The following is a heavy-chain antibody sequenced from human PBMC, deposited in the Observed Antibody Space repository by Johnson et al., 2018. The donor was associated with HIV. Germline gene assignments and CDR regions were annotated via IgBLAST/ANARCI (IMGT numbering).Heavy chain of an antibody. CDR2: IKYDGSGK. V-gene: IGHV3-7*01. Sequence: VQLVESGGGVVRPGGSLRLSCAASGFTFSNAWMSWVRQAPGKGLEWVAGIKYDGSGKVCVDSVKGRFTISRDNAKDSLFLQMNRLRAEDPAVYYCARSNAFDIWGQGTMVTVSS. CDR3: ARSNAFDI. CDR1: GFTFSNAW. J-gene: IGHJ3*02.